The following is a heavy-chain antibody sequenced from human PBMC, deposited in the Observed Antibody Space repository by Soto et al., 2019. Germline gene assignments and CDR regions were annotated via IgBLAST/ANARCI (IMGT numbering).Heavy chain of an antibody. V-gene: IGHV3-74*03. D-gene: IGHD3-16*01. CDR3: ARDLGGIDY. CDR1: GFSLSPYW. CDR2: LSSDGFGA. J-gene: IGHJ4*02. Sequence: GGSLRLSCAASGFSLSPYWMHWVRQVPGRGLEWVARLSSDGFGAAYADSVKGRFFISRDIARNTLSLQMNSLRADDTAVYYCARDLGGIDYWGRGTSVTVSS.